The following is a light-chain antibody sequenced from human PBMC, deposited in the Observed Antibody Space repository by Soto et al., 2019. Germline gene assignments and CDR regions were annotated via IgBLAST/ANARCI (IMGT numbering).Light chain of an antibody. CDR1: KNDVGFYDF. J-gene: IGLJ1*01. CDR3: SSYTSSSTLV. CDR2: EVV. V-gene: IGLV2-14*01. Sequence: QSVLTQPPSASGSPGQSVTISCTGTKNDVGFYDFVSWYQHHPGKAPRLIIYEVVQRPSGVSNRFSGSKSGNTASLTISGLQAEDEADHYCSSYTSSSTLVFGTGTKVTVL.